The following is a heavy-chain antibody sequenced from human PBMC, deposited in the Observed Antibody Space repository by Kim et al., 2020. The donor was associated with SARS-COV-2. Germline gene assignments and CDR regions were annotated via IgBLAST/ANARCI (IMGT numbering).Heavy chain of an antibody. J-gene: IGHJ6*01. CDR3: SLGYGDYDPYYYYGVDV. CDR2: INHSGST. D-gene: IGHD3-3*01. Sequence: SETLSLTCAVYGGSFSGYYWSWIRQPPGKGLEWIGEINHSGSTNYNPSLKSRGIISVDTSKNQFSLKLSSVTAADTAVYYCSLGYGDYDPYYYYGVDVWG. V-gene: IGHV4-34*01. CDR1: GGSFSGYY.